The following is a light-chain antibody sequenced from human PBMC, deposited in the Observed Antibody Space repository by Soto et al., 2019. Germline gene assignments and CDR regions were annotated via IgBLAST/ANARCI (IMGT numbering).Light chain of an antibody. CDR1: QRVSARY. V-gene: IGKV3-20*01. CDR3: QQYSDSPPT. J-gene: IGKJ1*01. Sequence: IVLTQSPGTLSLSPGDRATLSCRASQRVSARYLAWFHQKPGQAPRLLIFGASARATGIPDRFSGSGSGTDFTLTIDRLEPEDFAMYYCQQYSDSPPTFGQGTKVHIK. CDR2: GAS.